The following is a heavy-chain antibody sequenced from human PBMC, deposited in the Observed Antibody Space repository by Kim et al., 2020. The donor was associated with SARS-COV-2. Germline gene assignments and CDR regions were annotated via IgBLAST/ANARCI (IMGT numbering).Heavy chain of an antibody. D-gene: IGHD6-19*01. Sequence: SETLSLTCAAYGGSFSGYYWSWIRQPPGKGLEWIGEINHSGSTNYNPSLKSRVTISVDTSKNQFSLKLISVPAADTAVYYCALAGRQWLVRPIFYYFDYWGQGALVTVSS. CDR1: GGSFSGYY. CDR3: ALAGRQWLVRPIFYYFDY. CDR2: INHSGST. V-gene: IGHV4-34*01. J-gene: IGHJ4*02.